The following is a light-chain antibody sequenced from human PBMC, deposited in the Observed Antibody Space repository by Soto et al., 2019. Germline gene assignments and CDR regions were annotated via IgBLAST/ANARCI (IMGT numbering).Light chain of an antibody. CDR3: QQFGSSPWT. J-gene: IGKJ1*01. V-gene: IGKV3-20*01. CDR1: QSVSTTS. CDR2: GAS. Sequence: EIVLTQSPGTLSLSPGDRATLSCRASQSVSTTSLAWYQQKHGQAPRLLIYGASTRAAGIPDRFSGSGSETDISLTISRLEPEDLAVYYCQQFGSSPWTFGQGTKVEIK.